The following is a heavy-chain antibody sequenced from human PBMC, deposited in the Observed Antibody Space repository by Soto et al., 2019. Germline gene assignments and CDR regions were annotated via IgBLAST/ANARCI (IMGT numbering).Heavy chain of an antibody. CDR2: IWYDGSNK. CDR3: ARTASAAPYYFDY. V-gene: IGHV3-33*01. D-gene: IGHD2-2*01. CDR1: GFTFSSYG. Sequence: GGSLRLSCAASGFTFSSYGMHWVRQAPGKGLEWVAVIWYDGSNKYYVDSVKGRFTISRDNSKNTLYLQMNSLRAEDTAVYYCARTASAAPYYFDYWGQGTLVTVSS. J-gene: IGHJ4*02.